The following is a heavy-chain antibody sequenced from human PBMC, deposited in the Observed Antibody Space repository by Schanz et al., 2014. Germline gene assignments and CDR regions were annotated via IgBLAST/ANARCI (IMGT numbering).Heavy chain of an antibody. D-gene: IGHD4-4*01. CDR3: ARDRGRDGTTEFDS. V-gene: IGHV4-4*02. CDR1: GASISSDNW. CDR2: MYHSGRT. Sequence: QVQLQESGPGLVKPSGTLSLTCAVSGASISSDNWWSWVRQPPGKGLEWIGEMYHSGRTNYNPSLKSRVTISVEKSKTQFSLNLRSVTAADTAVYYCARDRGRDGTTEFDSWGPGTLVTVSS. J-gene: IGHJ4*02.